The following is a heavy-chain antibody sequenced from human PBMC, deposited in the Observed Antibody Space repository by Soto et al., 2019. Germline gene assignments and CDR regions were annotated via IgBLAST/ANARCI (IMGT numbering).Heavy chain of an antibody. CDR3: ARSGISLPRGFWRGYYGGINWFDP. CDR1: GGSISSGGYY. D-gene: IGHD3-3*01. Sequence: PSETLSLTCTVSGGSISSGGYYWSWIRQHPGKGLEWIGYIYYSGSTYYNPSLKSRVTISVDTSKNQFSLKLSSVTAADTAVYYCARSGISLPRGFWRGYYGGINWFDPWGQGTLVTVSS. J-gene: IGHJ5*02. V-gene: IGHV4-31*03. CDR2: IYYSGST.